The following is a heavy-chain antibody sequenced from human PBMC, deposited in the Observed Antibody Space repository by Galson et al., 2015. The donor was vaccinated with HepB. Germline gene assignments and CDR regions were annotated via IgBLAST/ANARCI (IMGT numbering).Heavy chain of an antibody. Sequence: SVKVSCKVSGYTLTELSMHWVRQAPGKGLEWMGGLDPEDGETIYAQKFQGRVTMTEDTSTDTAYMELSSLRSEDTAVYYCATFCGGDCQEINRNHYWYFDLWGRGTLVTVSS. CDR1: GYTLTELS. CDR2: LDPEDGET. D-gene: IGHD2-21*02. J-gene: IGHJ2*01. V-gene: IGHV1-24*01. CDR3: ATFCGGDCQEINRNHYWYFDL.